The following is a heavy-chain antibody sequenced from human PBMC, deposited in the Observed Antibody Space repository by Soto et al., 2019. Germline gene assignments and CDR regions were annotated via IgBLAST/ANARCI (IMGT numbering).Heavy chain of an antibody. CDR3: ARSPNAASAI. J-gene: IGHJ3*02. Sequence: SVTLPLRYSVACGSSSSVAYCCIWIPQHPGKGLEWIGYIYYSGSTFYNPSLKSRVTISVDTSKNQFSLKLSYVTAADTAVYYCARSPNAASAIWGKGTMVTVS. V-gene: IGHV4-31*03. CDR1: CGSSSSVAYC. CDR2: IYYSGST.